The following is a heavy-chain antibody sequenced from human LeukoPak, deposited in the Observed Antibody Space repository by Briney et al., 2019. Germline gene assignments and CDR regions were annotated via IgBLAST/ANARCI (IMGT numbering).Heavy chain of an antibody. V-gene: IGHV3-23*01. J-gene: IGHJ4*02. D-gene: IGHD3-10*01. CDR1: GFTFNNYA. Sequence: GGSLRLSCAVSGFTFNNYAMSWVRQAPGKGLEWVSGISGSGGSTYYADSVKGRFTISRDNSKNTLYLQMNSLRAEDTAVYYCAKDSVPYYYGSGSYPDYWGQGTLVTVSS. CDR3: AKDSVPYYYGSGSYPDY. CDR2: ISGSGGST.